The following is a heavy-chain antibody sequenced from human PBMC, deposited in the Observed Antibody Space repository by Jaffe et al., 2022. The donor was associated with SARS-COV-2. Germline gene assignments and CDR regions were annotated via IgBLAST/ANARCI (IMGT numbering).Heavy chain of an antibody. J-gene: IGHJ4*02. Sequence: QVQLVQSGGEVKKPGASVRVSCKASGYTFSSYGINWVRQAPGQGLEWMGWITVYNGKTNYARELQGRVTMTTDTATSTAYMELRSLRSDDTAVYFCARSQYYYDSSGYSPLDQWGQGTPVTVSS. D-gene: IGHD3-22*01. V-gene: IGHV1-18*01. CDR3: ARSQYYYDSSGYSPLDQ. CDR2: ITVYNGKT. CDR1: GYTFSSYG.